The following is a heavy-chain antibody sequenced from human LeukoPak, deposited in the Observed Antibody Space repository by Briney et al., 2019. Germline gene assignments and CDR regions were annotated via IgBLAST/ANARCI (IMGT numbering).Heavy chain of an antibody. Sequence: PGGSLRLSCAASGFTFSSYAMSWVRQAPGKGLEWVSAISGSGGSTYYADSVKGRFTISRDNSKNTLYLQMNSLRAEDTAVYYCAKDGVQSITMIVAVITTFDYWGQGTLVTVSS. CDR2: ISGSGGST. V-gene: IGHV3-23*01. D-gene: IGHD3-22*01. J-gene: IGHJ4*02. CDR3: AKDGVQSITMIVAVITTFDY. CDR1: GFTFSSYA.